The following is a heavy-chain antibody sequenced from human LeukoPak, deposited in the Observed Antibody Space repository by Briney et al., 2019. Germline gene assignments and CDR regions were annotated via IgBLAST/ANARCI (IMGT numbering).Heavy chain of an antibody. CDR1: GGSISSSSYY. CDR3: ARGFSLTNGDWFDP. Sequence: SETLSLTCTVSGGSISSSSYYWGWIRQPPGKGLEWIGSIYYSGSTYYNPSLKGRVTISVDTSKNQFSLKLSSVTAADTAVYYCARGFSLTNGDWFDPWGQGTLVTVSS. J-gene: IGHJ5*02. V-gene: IGHV4-39*01. D-gene: IGHD2-8*01. CDR2: IYYSGST.